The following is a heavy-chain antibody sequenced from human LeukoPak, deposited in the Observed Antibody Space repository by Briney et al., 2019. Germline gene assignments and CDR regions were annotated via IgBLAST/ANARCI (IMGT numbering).Heavy chain of an antibody. V-gene: IGHV3-30*18. Sequence: LPGGSLRLSCAASGFTFSSYGMHWVRQAPGKGLEWVAVISYDGSNKYYADSVKGRFTISRDNSKNTLYLQMNSLRAEDTAVYYCAKELEDYGDYDCVDYWGQGTLVTVSS. CDR2: ISYDGSNK. CDR3: AKELEDYGDYDCVDY. D-gene: IGHD4-17*01. CDR1: GFTFSSYG. J-gene: IGHJ4*02.